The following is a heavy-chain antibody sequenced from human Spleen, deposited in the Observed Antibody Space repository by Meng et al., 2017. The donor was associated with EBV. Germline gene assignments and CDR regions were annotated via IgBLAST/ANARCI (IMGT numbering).Heavy chain of an antibody. CDR1: GYTFSTYG. J-gene: IGHJ5*02. V-gene: IGHV1-18*01. Sequence: QGQLVQSGSEMKEPGASVKVSCQASGYTFSTYGITWVRQAPGQGLEWMGWIDPYNGDTKFAQKFQGRVTMTTDTSTSTAYMEVRSLRSDDTAIYYCARMYILTGYWTSLETWGQGTLVTVSS. CDR2: IDPYNGDT. CDR3: ARMYILTGYWTSLET. D-gene: IGHD3-9*01.